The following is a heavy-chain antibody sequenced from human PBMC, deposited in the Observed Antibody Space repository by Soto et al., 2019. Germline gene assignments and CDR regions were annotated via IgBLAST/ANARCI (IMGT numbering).Heavy chain of an antibody. CDR2: MSYDGSNK. V-gene: IGHV3-30*18. CDR1: RFTFSSCG. CDR3: AKDERGYSYGYVDY. D-gene: IGHD5-18*01. J-gene: IGHJ4*02. Sequence: QVQLVESGGGVVQPGRSLRLSCAASRFTFSSCGMHWVRQAPGKGLEWVAVMSYDGSNKYYADSVKGRFTISRDNSKNTLYLQMNSLRAEDTAVYYCAKDERGYSYGYVDYWGQGTLVTVSS.